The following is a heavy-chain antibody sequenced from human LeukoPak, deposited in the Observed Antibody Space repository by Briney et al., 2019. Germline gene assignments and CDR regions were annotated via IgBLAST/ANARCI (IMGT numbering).Heavy chain of an antibody. CDR3: ADNLSR. CDR2: IGRSSNTI. J-gene: IGHJ4*02. CDR1: GFTFSSYG. D-gene: IGHD1-1*01. Sequence: GGSLRLSCAASGFTFSSYGMHWVRQAPGKGLEWISYIGRSSNTIYYADSVKGRFTISRDSAKNSLYLQMNSLRAEDTGVYFCADNLSRWGQGTLVTVSS. V-gene: IGHV3-48*04.